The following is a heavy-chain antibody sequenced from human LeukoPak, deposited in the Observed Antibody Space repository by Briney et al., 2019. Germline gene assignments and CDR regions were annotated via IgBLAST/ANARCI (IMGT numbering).Heavy chain of an antibody. CDR2: INHSGST. CDR3: ARGGPYYYGSGSYYNY. CDR1: GGSFSGYY. J-gene: IGHJ4*02. D-gene: IGHD3-10*01. Sequence: PSETPSLTCAVYGGSFSGYYWSWIRQPPGKGLEWIGEINHSGSTNYNPSLKSRVTISVDTSKNQFSLKLSSVTAADTAVYYCARGGPYYYGSGSYYNYWGQGTLVTVSS. V-gene: IGHV4-34*01.